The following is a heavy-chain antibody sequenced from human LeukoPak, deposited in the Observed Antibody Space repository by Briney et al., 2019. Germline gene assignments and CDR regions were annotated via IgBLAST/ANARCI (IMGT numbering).Heavy chain of an antibody. CDR2: ISWNSGSI. CDR3: AKAEYSSLDY. V-gene: IGHV3-9*01. Sequence: PGGSLRLSCAASGFTFDDYAMHWVRQAPGKGLEWVSGISWNSGSIGCADSVKGRFTISRDNAKNSLYLQMNSLRAEDTALYYCAKAEYSSLDYWGQGTLVTVSS. J-gene: IGHJ4*02. CDR1: GFTFDDYA. D-gene: IGHD6-13*01.